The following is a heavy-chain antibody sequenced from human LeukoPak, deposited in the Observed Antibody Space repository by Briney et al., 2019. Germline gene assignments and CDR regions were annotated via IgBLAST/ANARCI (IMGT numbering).Heavy chain of an antibody. CDR3: ATQVGTKRGDGFDI. CDR1: GFTFSDYY. V-gene: IGHV3-11*01. J-gene: IGHJ3*02. D-gene: IGHD1-26*01. Sequence: GGSLRLSCAASGFTFSDYYMTWIRQAPGKGLEWVSYISNGSTTIYYADSAKGRFTISRDNAKNSLYLQMNSLRAEDTAVYYCATQVGTKRGDGFDIWGQGTMVTVSS. CDR2: ISNGSTTI.